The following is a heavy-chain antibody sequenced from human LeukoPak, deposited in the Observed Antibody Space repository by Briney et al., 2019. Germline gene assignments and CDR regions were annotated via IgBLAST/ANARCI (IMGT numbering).Heavy chain of an antibody. Sequence: PGRSLRLSCAASGFTFSSYAMQWVRQAPGKGLEWVAVISYDGSNKYYADSVKGRFTISRDNSKNTLYLQMNSLRAEDTAVYYCARGVFDYWGQGTLVTVSS. CDR2: ISYDGSNK. CDR3: ARGVFDY. CDR1: GFTFSSYA. V-gene: IGHV3-30-3*01. J-gene: IGHJ4*02.